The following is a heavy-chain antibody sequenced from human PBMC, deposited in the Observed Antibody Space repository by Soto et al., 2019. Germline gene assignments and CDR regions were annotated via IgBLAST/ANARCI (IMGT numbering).Heavy chain of an antibody. J-gene: IGHJ4*02. CDR2: IYYSGST. V-gene: IGHV4-31*03. CDR3: ARDLSGYDIFDY. Sequence: SETLSLTCTVSGGSISSGGYYWSWIRQQPGKGLEWIGYIYYSGSTYYNPSLKSRVTISVDTSKNQFSLKLSSVTAADTAVYYCARDLSGYDIFDYWGPGTLVTVSS. CDR1: GGSISSGGYY. D-gene: IGHD5-12*01.